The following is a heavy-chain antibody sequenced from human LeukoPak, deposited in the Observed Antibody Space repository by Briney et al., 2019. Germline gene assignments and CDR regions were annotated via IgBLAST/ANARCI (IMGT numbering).Heavy chain of an antibody. Sequence: GGSLRLSCAASGFPFSSYAMSWIRQAPGKGLEWLSAISPTTSTTFYAYSMNGRFTISRDNSRGTPYPPMNGPRAADTAQYYCATKNSHGGRYFDYWGQGALVTVSS. CDR2: ISPTTSTT. V-gene: IGHV3-23*01. D-gene: IGHD4-23*01. J-gene: IGHJ4*02. CDR3: ATKNSHGGRYFDY. CDR1: GFPFSSYA.